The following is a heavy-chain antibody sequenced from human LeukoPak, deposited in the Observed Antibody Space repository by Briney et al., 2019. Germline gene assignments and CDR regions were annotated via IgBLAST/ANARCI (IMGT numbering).Heavy chain of an antibody. V-gene: IGHV3-30*18. CDR2: ISHDGSDS. Sequence: GGSLRLSCAASGITFSSYGMHWVRQAPGKGLEWVAVISHDGSDSHYADSVKGRFTISRDNSKNTVYLQMSSLRPEDTAVYFCAKELYFGSGSYPDYWGQGTLVRVSS. CDR3: AKELYFGSGSYPDY. CDR1: GITFSSYG. J-gene: IGHJ4*02. D-gene: IGHD3-10*01.